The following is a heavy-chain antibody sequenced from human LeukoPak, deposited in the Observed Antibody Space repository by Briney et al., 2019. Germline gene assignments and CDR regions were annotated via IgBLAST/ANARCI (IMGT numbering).Heavy chain of an antibody. D-gene: IGHD1-26*01. J-gene: IGHJ4*02. V-gene: IGHV3-21*01. CDR3: AREIVTTGGDY. CDR1: GLTFSSHT. CDR2: ISGSSTYI. Sequence: RSGGSLRLSCAVSGLTFSSHTMSWVRQAPGKGLEWVLSISGSSTYIYYADSVRGRFTVSRDNAKNSLSLQMNSLRAEDTAVYYCAREIVTTGGDYWGQGTLVTVSS.